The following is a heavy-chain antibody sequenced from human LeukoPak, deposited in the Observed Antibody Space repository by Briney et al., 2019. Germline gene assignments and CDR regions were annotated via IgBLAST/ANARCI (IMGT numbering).Heavy chain of an antibody. V-gene: IGHV3-7*04. D-gene: IGHD3-22*01. Sequence: GGSLRLSCVASGFTFSSYWMTWVRQAPGKGLEWVANINRDGTTKNYVESVQGRLTISRDNAQSSLYLQMSSLRAEDTAVYFCARDATYSEGATYYDRLDYWGQGAQVTVSS. CDR3: ARDATYSEGATYYDRLDY. J-gene: IGHJ4*01. CDR2: INRDGTTK. CDR1: GFTFSSYW.